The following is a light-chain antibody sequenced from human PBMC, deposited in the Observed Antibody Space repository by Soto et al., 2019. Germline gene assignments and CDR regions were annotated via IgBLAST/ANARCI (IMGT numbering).Light chain of an antibody. CDR3: AAWDDSHDV. CDR2: RNN. V-gene: IGLV1-47*01. Sequence: QSVLTQPPSASGTPGQRVTISCSGSSSNIGSNYVYWYQQLPGTAPKLLIYRNNQRPSGVPDRFSGSKSGTSASLAISGLRSEDEADYYCAAWDDSHDVFGTGTKLTVL. CDR1: SSNIGSNY. J-gene: IGLJ1*01.